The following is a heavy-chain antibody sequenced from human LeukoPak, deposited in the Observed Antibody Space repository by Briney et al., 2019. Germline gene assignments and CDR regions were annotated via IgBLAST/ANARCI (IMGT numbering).Heavy chain of an antibody. D-gene: IGHD1-14*01. CDR1: GFTFSSYS. V-gene: IGHV3-48*01. CDR3: ARDQTDHMKDY. CDR2: ISSTSSTV. Sequence: GGSLRLSCAVSGFTFSSYSMTWVRQAPGKGLEWVSYISSTSSTVYYADSVKGRFTISRDNVKNSLYLQMNSLRAEDTAVYYCARDQTDHMKDYWGQGTLVTVSS. J-gene: IGHJ4*02.